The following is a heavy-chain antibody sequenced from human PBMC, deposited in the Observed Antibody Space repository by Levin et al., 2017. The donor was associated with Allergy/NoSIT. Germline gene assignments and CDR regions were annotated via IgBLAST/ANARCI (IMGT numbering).Heavy chain of an antibody. V-gene: IGHV3-11*01. D-gene: IGHD3-10*01. CDR2: ISSSGSTI. Sequence: AGGSLRLSCAASGFTFSDYYMSWIRQAPGKGLEWVSYISSSGSTIYYADSVKGRFTISRDNAKNSLYLQMNSLRAEDTAVYYCARYRVERWFGDLRGTHGMDVWGQGTTVTVSS. J-gene: IGHJ6*02. CDR3: ARYRVERWFGDLRGTHGMDV. CDR1: GFTFSDYY.